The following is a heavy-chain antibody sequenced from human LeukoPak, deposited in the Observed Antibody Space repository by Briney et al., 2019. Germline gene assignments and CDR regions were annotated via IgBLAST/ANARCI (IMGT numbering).Heavy chain of an antibody. Sequence: PSETLSLTCTVSGDSISSYYWSWIRQPPGKGLERIGDIYYSGGTDYNPSLKSRVTISVDTSKNQFSLKLRSVTAADTAVYYCARHVTISGPYDASDIWGQGTMVTVSP. V-gene: IGHV4-59*08. J-gene: IGHJ3*02. CDR2: IYYSGGT. CDR1: GDSISSYY. D-gene: IGHD5-24*01. CDR3: ARHVTISGPYDASDI.